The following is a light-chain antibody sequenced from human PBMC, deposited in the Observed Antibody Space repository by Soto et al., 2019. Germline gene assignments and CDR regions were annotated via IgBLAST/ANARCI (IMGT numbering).Light chain of an antibody. J-gene: IGKJ4*01. CDR1: QSVSSD. CDR3: QQFSSYPLT. Sequence: EIVMTQSPATLSVSPGEGATLSCRASQSVSSDLAWYQQKPGQAPRLLIYDASSRATGIPDRFSGGGSGTDFTLTISRLEPEDFAVYYCQQFSSYPLTFGGGTKVDIK. CDR2: DAS. V-gene: IGKV3-20*01.